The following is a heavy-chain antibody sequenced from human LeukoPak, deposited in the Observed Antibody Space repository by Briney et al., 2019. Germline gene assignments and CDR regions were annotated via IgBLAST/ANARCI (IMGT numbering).Heavy chain of an antibody. CDR3: ARAYSSGWPFDY. CDR2: INGDGRST. V-gene: IGHV3-74*01. J-gene: IGHJ4*02. CDR1: GFTFSSYW. D-gene: IGHD6-19*01. Sequence: PGGSLRLSCAASGFTFSSYWMHWVRQAPGKGLVWVSRINGDGRSTSYADSVKGRFTISRDNAKNTLYLQMYSLRAEDTAVYYCARAYSSGWPFDYWGQGTLVTVSS.